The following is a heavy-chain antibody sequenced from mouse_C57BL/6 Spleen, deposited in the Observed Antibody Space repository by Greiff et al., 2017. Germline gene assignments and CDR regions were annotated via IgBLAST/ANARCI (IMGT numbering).Heavy chain of an antibody. CDR1: GYTFTDYY. Sequence: QVQLQQSGAELVRPGASVKLSCKASGYTFTDYYINWVKQRPGQGLEWIARIYPGSGNTYYNEKFKGKATLTAEKSSSTAYMQLSSLTSEDSAVYFCAREGLNFDYWGQGTTLTVSS. J-gene: IGHJ2*01. CDR2: IYPGSGNT. CDR3: AREGLNFDY. V-gene: IGHV1-76*01.